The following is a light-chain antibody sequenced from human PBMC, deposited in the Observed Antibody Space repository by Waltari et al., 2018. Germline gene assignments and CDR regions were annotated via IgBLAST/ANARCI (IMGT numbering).Light chain of an antibody. V-gene: IGLV2-23*01. CDR3: YSYAGSGTWV. Sequence: QSALTQPASVSGSPGQSITISCTGTSSDVGTYNFSSWYQQNPGKAPKLLIYEGNKRPSGVSNRFSGSKAGNTDSLTISGLQAEDEADYYCYSYAGSGTWVFGGGTKLTVL. CDR1: SSDVGTYNF. CDR2: EGN. J-gene: IGLJ3*02.